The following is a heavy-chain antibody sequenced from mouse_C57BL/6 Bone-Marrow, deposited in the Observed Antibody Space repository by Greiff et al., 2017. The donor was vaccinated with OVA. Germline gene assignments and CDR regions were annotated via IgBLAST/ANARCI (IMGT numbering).Heavy chain of an antibody. CDR2: IYPGGGYT. Sequence: VQLQQSGAELVRPGTSVKMSCKASGYTFTNYWIGWAKQRPGHGLEWIGDIYPGGGYTNYNEKFKGKATLTADKSSSTAYMQFSSLTSEDSAIYYGARSAYYDAMDYRGQGTSVTVSS. V-gene: IGHV1-63*01. D-gene: IGHD2-10*01. J-gene: IGHJ4*01. CDR3: ARSAYYDAMDY. CDR1: GYTFTNYW.